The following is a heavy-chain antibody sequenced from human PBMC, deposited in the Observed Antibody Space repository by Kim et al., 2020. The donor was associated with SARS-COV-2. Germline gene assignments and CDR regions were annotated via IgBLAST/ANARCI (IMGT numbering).Heavy chain of an antibody. CDR3: TREDSSGWD. J-gene: IGHJ4*02. V-gene: IGHV3-49*02. CDR2: GGTT. Sequence: GGTTEYAASVKGRFTISRADSKSIAYLQMNSLKTEDTAVYYCTREDSSGWDWGQGTLVTVSP. D-gene: IGHD6-19*01.